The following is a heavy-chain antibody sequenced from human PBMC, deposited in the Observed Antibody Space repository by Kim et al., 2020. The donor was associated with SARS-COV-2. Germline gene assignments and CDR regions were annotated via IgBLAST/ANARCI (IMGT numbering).Heavy chain of an antibody. CDR2: INAGNGNT. J-gene: IGHJ4*02. Sequence: ASVKVSCKASGYTFTSYAMHWVRQAPGQRLEWMGWINAGNGNTKYSQKFQGRVTITRDTSASTAYMELSSLRSEDTAVYYCARVHRLVRGVPWGYFDYWGQGTLVTVSS. D-gene: IGHD3-10*01. V-gene: IGHV1-3*01. CDR1: GYTFTSYA. CDR3: ARVHRLVRGVPWGYFDY.